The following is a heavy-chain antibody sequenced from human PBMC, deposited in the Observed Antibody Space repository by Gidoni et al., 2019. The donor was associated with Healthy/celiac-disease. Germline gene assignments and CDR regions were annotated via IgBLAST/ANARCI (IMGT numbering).Heavy chain of an antibody. V-gene: IGHV4-34*01. CDR3: ARDKPGYGTADY. J-gene: IGHJ4*02. CDR2: INHSGST. CDR1: GGSFSGYY. Sequence: QVQLQQWGAGLLKPSETLSLTCAVYGGSFSGYYWSWIRQPPGKGLEWIGEINHSGSTNYNPSLKSRVTISVDTSKNQFSLKLSSVTAADTAVYYCARDKPGYGTADYWGQGTLVTVSS. D-gene: IGHD1-1*01.